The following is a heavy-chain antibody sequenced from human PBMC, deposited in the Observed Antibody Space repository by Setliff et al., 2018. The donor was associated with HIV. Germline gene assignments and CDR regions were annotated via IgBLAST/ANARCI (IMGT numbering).Heavy chain of an antibody. J-gene: IGHJ4*02. V-gene: IGHV4-34*01. Sequence: SETLSLTCAVYGGSFSGYHWNWIRQVPGKGLEWIGEINHTGNTQYNPSLKSRVTMSEETSKNQFSLKLKSVTAADTATYFCARGKGGLVGPAEFDYWGPGTLVTVSS. CDR2: INHTGNT. CDR1: GGSFSGYH. D-gene: IGHD1-26*01. CDR3: ARGKGGLVGPAEFDY.